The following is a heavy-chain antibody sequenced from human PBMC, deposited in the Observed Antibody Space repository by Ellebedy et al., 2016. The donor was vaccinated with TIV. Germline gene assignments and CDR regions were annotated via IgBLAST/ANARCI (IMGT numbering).Heavy chain of an antibody. CDR3: ARQLGDDSSDYYPLNFDY. Sequence: MPSETLSLTCTVSGGSISSSSYYWGWIRQPPGKGLEWLGSIYYSGSTYYNPSLTSRVTISVDTYKNQFSLKLSSVTAADTAVYYCARQLGDDSSDYYPLNFDYWGQGTLVTVSS. D-gene: IGHD3-22*01. CDR2: IYYSGST. CDR1: GGSISSSSYY. J-gene: IGHJ4*02. V-gene: IGHV4-39*01.